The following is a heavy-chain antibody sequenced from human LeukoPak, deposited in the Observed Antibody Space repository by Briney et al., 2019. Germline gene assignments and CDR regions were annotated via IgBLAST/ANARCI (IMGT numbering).Heavy chain of an antibody. CDR1: GFTFSSYA. J-gene: IGHJ3*02. V-gene: IGHV3-23*01. D-gene: IGHD1-26*01. Sequence: GGSLRLSCAASGFTFSSYAMSWVRQAPGKGLEWVSAISGSGGSTYYADSVKGRFTISRDNSKNTLYLQMSSLRAEDTAVYYCAKDLPHSGSHPAAFDIWGQGTMVTVSS. CDR2: ISGSGGST. CDR3: AKDLPHSGSHPAAFDI.